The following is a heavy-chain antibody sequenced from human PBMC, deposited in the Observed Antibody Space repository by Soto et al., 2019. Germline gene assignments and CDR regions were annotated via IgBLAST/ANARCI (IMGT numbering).Heavy chain of an antibody. J-gene: IGHJ4*02. CDR3: AKYCSSDVCFDY. CDR1: GFTFSSGS. CDR2: ISGSGDTK. Sequence: VSLRLSCASCGFTFSSGSMNWVRQAPGKGLEWVSFISGSGDTKYYADSVKGRFTISRDNAKNSLYLQMSSLRDEDTAVYYCAKYCSSDVCFDYWGQGTLVTASS. V-gene: IGHV3-48*02. D-gene: IGHD2-8*01.